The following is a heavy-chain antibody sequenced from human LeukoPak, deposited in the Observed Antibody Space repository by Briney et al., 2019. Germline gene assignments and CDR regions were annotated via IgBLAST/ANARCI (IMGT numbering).Heavy chain of an antibody. J-gene: IGHJ4*02. D-gene: IGHD6-19*01. CDR1: GFTFSSYS. V-gene: IGHV3-21*01. CDR3: AGRRHIAVAGMSVGY. CDR2: ISSSSSYI. Sequence: GGSLRLSCAASGFTFSSYSMNWVRQAPGKGLEWVSSISSSSSYIYYADSVKGRFTISRDNAKNSLYLQMNSLRAEDTAVYYCAGRRHIAVAGMSVGYWGQGTLVTVSS.